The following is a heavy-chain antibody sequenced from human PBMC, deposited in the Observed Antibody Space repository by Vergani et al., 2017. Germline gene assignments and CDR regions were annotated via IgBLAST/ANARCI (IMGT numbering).Heavy chain of an antibody. Sequence: EVQLVESGGGLVKPGGSLRLSCAASGFTFSSYSMNWVRQAPGKGLEWVSSISSSSSYIYYADSGKGRFTISRDNAKNSVYLQMNSLRAEDTAVYYCARGGVLVGATAYYYGMDVWGQGTTVTVSS. D-gene: IGHD1-26*01. V-gene: IGHV3-21*01. CDR2: ISSSSSYI. J-gene: IGHJ6*02. CDR1: GFTFSSYS. CDR3: ARGGVLVGATAYYYGMDV.